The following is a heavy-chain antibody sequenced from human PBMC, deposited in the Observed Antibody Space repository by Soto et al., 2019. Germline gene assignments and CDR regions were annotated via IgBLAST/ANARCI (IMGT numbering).Heavy chain of an antibody. V-gene: IGHV3-23*01. CDR1: GFVFSTTD. CDR2: IDGSGATT. J-gene: IGHJ5*02. CDR3: AKNSGWFNT. D-gene: IGHD3-10*01. Sequence: EFQVSQSGGNLAQPGGSLRLSCAASGFVFSTTDMSWVRQAPGKGLEWVSTIDGSGATTYYADSVKGRFTISRDNSKNTVYLHMDSLTADETAVYYCAKNSGWFNTWGQGTLVTVSS.